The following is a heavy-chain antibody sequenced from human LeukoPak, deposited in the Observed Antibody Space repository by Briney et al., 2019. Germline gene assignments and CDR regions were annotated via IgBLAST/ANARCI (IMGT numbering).Heavy chain of an antibody. CDR2: IYYSWST. CDR3: ARGILRKDF. D-gene: IGHD2/OR15-2a*01. V-gene: IGHV4-59*01. Sequence: SETLSLTCTVSGGSISSYYWSWIRQSPGKGLEWIASIYYSWSTNYNPSLKSRVTISVDTSKNQFSLRLNSVIAADTAVYYCARGILRKDFWGQGTLVTVSS. J-gene: IGHJ4*02. CDR1: GGSISSYY.